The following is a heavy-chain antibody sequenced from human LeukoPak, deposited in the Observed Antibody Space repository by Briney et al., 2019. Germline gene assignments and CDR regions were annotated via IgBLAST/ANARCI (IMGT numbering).Heavy chain of an antibody. D-gene: IGHD4-23*01. CDR1: GYTFSSYA. CDR3: ARLRATVGYYYYYMDV. Sequence: ASVKVSCKASGYTFSSYAMNWVRQAPGQGLEWVGWINTNTGNPTYAQGFTGRFVFSLDDSVSMAYLQISSLKVEDSAVYYCARLRATVGYYYYYMDVWGNGTTVTVSS. CDR2: INTNTGNP. J-gene: IGHJ6*03. V-gene: IGHV7-4-1*04.